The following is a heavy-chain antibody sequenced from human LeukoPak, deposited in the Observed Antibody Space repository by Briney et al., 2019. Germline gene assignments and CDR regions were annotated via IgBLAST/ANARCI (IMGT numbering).Heavy chain of an antibody. Sequence: GGSLRLSCAASGFTFSSYAMSWVRQAPGKGLEWVSAISGSGGSTYYADSVKGRFTISRDNSKNTLYLQMNSLRAEDTAVYYCAKDPSYYYDSSGYYPWCFDYWGQGTLVTVSS. CDR3: AKDPSYYYDSSGYYPWCFDY. J-gene: IGHJ4*02. CDR2: ISGSGGST. V-gene: IGHV3-23*01. CDR1: GFTFSSYA. D-gene: IGHD3-22*01.